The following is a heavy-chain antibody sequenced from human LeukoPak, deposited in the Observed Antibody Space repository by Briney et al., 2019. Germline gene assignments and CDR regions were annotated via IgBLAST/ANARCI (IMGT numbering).Heavy chain of an antibody. D-gene: IGHD3-3*01. V-gene: IGHV3-33*01. J-gene: IGHJ6*02. Sequence: GGSLRLSCAASGFTFSSYGMHWVRQAPGKGLEWVAVIWYDGSNKYYADSVKGRFTISRDNSKNTLYLQMNSLRAEDTAVYYCARRANYDFWSDYYIYYYYYGMDVWGQGTTVTVSS. CDR1: GFTFSSYG. CDR3: ARRANYDFWSDYYIYYYYYGMDV. CDR2: IWYDGSNK.